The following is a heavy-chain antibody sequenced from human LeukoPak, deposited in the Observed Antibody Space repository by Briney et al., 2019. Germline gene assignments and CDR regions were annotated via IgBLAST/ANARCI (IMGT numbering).Heavy chain of an antibody. Sequence: KPSETPSLTCTVSGGSISSSSYYWGWIRQPPGKGLEWIGSIYYSGSTYYNPSLKSRVTISVDTSKNQFSLKLSSVTAADTAVYYCARDRGYYYDSSGYYECWYFDLWGRGTLVTVSS. J-gene: IGHJ2*01. CDR3: ARDRGYYYDSSGYYECWYFDL. V-gene: IGHV4-39*07. CDR2: IYYSGST. D-gene: IGHD3-22*01. CDR1: GGSISSSSYY.